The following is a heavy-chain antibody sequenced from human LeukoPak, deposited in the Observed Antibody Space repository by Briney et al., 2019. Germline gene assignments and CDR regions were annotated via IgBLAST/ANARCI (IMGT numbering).Heavy chain of an antibody. CDR2: IYSSGST. CDR1: GGSLSSTY. J-gene: IGHJ4*02. D-gene: IGHD3-16*01. CDR3: ARLGGSRDFDY. Sequence: SETLSLTCTVSGGSLSSTYWSWIRQPPGKGLAWIGYIYSSGSTSYNPSLKSRVTISVDTSKNQFSLRLKFVTAADTAVYYCARLGGSRDFDYWGRGTLATVSS. V-gene: IGHV4-59*08.